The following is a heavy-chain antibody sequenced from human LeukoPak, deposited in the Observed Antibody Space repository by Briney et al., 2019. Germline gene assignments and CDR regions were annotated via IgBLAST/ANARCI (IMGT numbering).Heavy chain of an antibody. CDR3: ARSSALYYDSSGYYDY. CDR1: GFTFSSYW. Sequence: GGSLRLSCAASGFTFSSYWMHWVRQAPGKGPVWVSRINSDGSSTTYADSVKGRFTISRDNAKNTLYLQMNSLRAEDMAVYYCARSSALYYDSSGYYDYRGQGTLVTVSS. CDR2: INSDGSST. D-gene: IGHD3-22*01. V-gene: IGHV3-74*01. J-gene: IGHJ4*02.